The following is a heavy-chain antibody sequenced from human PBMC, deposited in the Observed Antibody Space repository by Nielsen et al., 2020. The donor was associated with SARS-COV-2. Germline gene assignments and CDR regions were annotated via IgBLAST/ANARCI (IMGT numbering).Heavy chain of an antibody. D-gene: IGHD4-23*01. CDR2: ISYDGSNK. V-gene: IGHV3-30-3*01. CDR1: GFTFSSYA. Sequence: GGPLRLPWAASGFTFSSYAMHWVRQAPGKGLEWVAVISYDGSNKYYADPVKGRFTISRDNSKNTLYLQMNSLRAEDTAVYYCASPEVNWGQGTLVTVSS. CDR3: ASPEVN. J-gene: IGHJ1*01.